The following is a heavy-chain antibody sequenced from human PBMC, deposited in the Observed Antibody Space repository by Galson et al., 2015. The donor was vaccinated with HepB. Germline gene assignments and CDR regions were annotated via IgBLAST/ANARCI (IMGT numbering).Heavy chain of an antibody. CDR1: GFTVSSNY. V-gene: IGHV3-53*01. J-gene: IGHJ4*02. CDR2: IYSGGST. Sequence: SLRLSCAASGFTVSSNYMTWVRQAPGKGLEWVSVIYSGGSTDYADSVRGRFTLSRDNSKNTLYLQMNSLRADDTAVYYCARGYSRSWYSGLGYWGQGTLVTVSS. CDR3: ARGYSRSWYSGLGY. D-gene: IGHD6-13*01.